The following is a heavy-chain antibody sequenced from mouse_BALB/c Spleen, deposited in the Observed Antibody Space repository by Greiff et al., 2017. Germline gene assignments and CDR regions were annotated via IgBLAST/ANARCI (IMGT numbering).Heavy chain of an antibody. D-gene: IGHD2-4*01. V-gene: IGHV3-6*02. Sequence: EVQLQESGPGLVKPSQSLSLTCSVTGYSITSGYYWNWIRQFPGNKLEWMGYISYDGSNNYNPSLKNRISITRDTSKNQFFLKLNSVTTEDTATYYCARGGLYYDYWYCDVWGAGTTVTVSS. CDR1: GYSITSGYY. CDR2: ISYDGSN. CDR3: ARGGLYYDYWYCDV. J-gene: IGHJ1*01.